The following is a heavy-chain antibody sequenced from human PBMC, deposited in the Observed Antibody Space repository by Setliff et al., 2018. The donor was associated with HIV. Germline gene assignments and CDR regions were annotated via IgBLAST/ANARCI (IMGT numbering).Heavy chain of an antibody. J-gene: IGHJ5*01. Sequence: ETLSLTCTVSGDSISCSYYWTWIRQPPGKGLEWIGYIYTSGSTNYNPSLKNRVTISVDTSKNQFSLRLSSVTAADTAVYYCAGGYSSSWYDSWGQGTLVTVSS. D-gene: IGHD6-13*01. V-gene: IGHV4-4*08. CDR1: GDSISCSYY. CDR2: IYTSGST. CDR3: AGGYSSSWYDS.